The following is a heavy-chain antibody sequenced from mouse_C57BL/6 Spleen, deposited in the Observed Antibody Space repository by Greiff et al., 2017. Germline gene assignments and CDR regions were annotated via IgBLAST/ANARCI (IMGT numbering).Heavy chain of an antibody. V-gene: IGHV1-81*01. J-gene: IGHJ3*01. D-gene: IGHD2-5*01. Sequence: QVQLKESGAALARPGASVKLSCKASGYTFTSYGISWVKQRTGQGLEWIGEIYPRSGNTYYNEKFKGKATLTADKSSSTAYMELRSLTSEDSAVYFCAYYSNFWFAYWGQGTLVTVSA. CDR2: IYPRSGNT. CDR3: AYYSNFWFAY. CDR1: GYTFTSYG.